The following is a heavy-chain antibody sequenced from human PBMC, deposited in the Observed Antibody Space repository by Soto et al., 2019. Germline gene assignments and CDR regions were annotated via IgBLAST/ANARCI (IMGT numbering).Heavy chain of an antibody. CDR1: GFTFSSYA. J-gene: IGHJ6*02. Sequence: QVQLVESGGGVVQPGRSLRLSCAASGFTFSSYAMHWVRQAPGKGLEWVAVISYDGSNKYYADSVKGRFTISRDNSKNTLYLQMNSLRTEDTAVYYRARLIAALGMDVWGQGTTVTVSS. V-gene: IGHV3-30-3*01. CDR3: ARLIAALGMDV. D-gene: IGHD6-13*01. CDR2: ISYDGSNK.